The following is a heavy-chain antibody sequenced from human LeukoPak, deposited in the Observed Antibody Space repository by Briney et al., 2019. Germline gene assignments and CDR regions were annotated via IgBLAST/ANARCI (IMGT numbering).Heavy chain of an antibody. Sequence: SETLSLTCTVSGGSINSSNYYWGWIRQPPGKGLEWIGSIHYSGSTYYNPSLKSRLTVSVDTSKNQFSLKLSSVTAADTAVHYCATLWFGEQIIYYWGQGTLVTVSS. D-gene: IGHD3-10*01. CDR2: IHYSGST. CDR3: ATLWFGEQIIYY. CDR1: GGSINSSNYY. J-gene: IGHJ4*02. V-gene: IGHV4-39*01.